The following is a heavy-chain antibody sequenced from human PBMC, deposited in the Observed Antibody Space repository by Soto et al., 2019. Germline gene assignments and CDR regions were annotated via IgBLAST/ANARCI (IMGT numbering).Heavy chain of an antibody. CDR2: INPSGGST. Sequence: ASVKVSCKASGYTFTSYYMHWLRQAPGQGLEWMGIINPSGGSTSYAQKFQGRVTMTRDTSTSTVYTELSSLRSEDTAVYFCARDRVLLWFGETPPHYYYYMDVWGKGTTVTVSS. V-gene: IGHV1-46*03. CDR3: ARDRVLLWFGETPPHYYYYMDV. J-gene: IGHJ6*03. CDR1: GYTFTSYY. D-gene: IGHD3-10*01.